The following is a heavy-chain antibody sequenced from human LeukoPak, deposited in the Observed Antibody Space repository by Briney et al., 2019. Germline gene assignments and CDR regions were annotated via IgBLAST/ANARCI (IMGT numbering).Heavy chain of an antibody. CDR3: ARGPDKSDGGNSGSAWFDP. CDR1: GYTFTSYD. D-gene: IGHD4-23*01. J-gene: IGHJ5*02. CDR2: VNPNSGHT. V-gene: IGHV1-8*01. Sequence: ASVKVSCKASGYTFTSYDINWVQQATGQGLEWMGWVNPNSGHTGYAQKFQGRVTMTRNTSISTAYMELSSLRSEDTAVYYCARGPDKSDGGNSGSAWFDPWGQGTLVTVSS.